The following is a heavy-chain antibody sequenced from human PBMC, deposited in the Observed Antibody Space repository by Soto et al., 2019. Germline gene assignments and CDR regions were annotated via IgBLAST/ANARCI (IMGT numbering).Heavy chain of an antibody. CDR2: INAGNGNT. J-gene: IGHJ5*02. V-gene: IGHV1-3*01. CDR3: ARDSCSGGSCYCP. D-gene: IGHD2-15*01. Sequence: ASVKVSCKASGYTFTDYALHWVRQAPGQRLEWMGWINAGNGNTKYSQKFQGRVTITADTSTSTAYMELSSLRSEDTAVYYCARDSCSGGSCYCPWGQGTLVTVSS. CDR1: GYTFTDYA.